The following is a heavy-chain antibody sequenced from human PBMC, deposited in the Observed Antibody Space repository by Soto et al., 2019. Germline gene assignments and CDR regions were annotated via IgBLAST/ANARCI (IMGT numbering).Heavy chain of an antibody. CDR3: ARDQVISSGWYGY. Sequence: GGSLRLSCAASGFTFSSYAMHWVRQAPGKGLEWVAVISYDGSNKYYADSVKGRFTISRDNSKNTLYLQMNSLRAEDTAVYYCARDQVISSGWYGYWGQGTLVTVSS. CDR1: GFTFSSYA. CDR2: ISYDGSNK. V-gene: IGHV3-30-3*01. J-gene: IGHJ4*02. D-gene: IGHD6-19*01.